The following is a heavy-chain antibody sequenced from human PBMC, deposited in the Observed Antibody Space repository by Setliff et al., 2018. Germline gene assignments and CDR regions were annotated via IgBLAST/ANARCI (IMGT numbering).Heavy chain of an antibody. D-gene: IGHD6-6*01. Sequence: SVKVSCKASGGTFSSYGISWVRQAPGQGLEWMGGTIPIFGSTNYAQKLQDRVTIITDESTSTAYMELRSLRSEDTAVYYCAREGVDSRSSTDYRYYMDVWGKGTTVTVSS. CDR3: AREGVDSRSSTDYRYYMDV. V-gene: IGHV1-69*05. CDR2: TIPIFGST. J-gene: IGHJ6*03. CDR1: GGTFSSYG.